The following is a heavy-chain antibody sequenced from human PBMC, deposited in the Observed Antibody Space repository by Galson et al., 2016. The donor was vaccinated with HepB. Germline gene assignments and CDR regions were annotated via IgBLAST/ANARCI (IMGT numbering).Heavy chain of an antibody. CDR3: VKDRVHEDHVWAFDI. Sequence: SLRLSCAASGFSFNNYGMHWVRQAPGKGLEWLTSTSSNGGQNSYVDSVKGRFTISRDNSKNTLYLQMSSLRPEDPAVYYCVKDRVHEDHVWAFDIWGQGTVVTISS. J-gene: IGHJ3*02. V-gene: IGHV3-30*18. CDR2: TSSNGGQN. CDR1: GFSFNNYG. D-gene: IGHD3-16*01.